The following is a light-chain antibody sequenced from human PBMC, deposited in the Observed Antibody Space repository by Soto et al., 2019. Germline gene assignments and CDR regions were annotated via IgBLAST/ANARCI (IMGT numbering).Light chain of an antibody. CDR3: QQSYSTPWT. CDR1: QSISSY. Sequence: DIQMTQSPSSLSASVGDRVSITCRASQSISSYLNWYQQKPGKAPKLLIYAASSLQSEVPSRFSGSGSGTDITLTISSLQPEDFATYYCQQSYSTPWTFGQGTKVEIK. V-gene: IGKV1-39*01. CDR2: AAS. J-gene: IGKJ1*01.